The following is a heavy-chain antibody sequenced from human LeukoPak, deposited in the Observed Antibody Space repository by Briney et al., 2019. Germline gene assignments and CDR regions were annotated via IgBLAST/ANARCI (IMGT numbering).Heavy chain of an antibody. CDR3: ARLDGYNPAS. J-gene: IGHJ4*02. V-gene: IGHV4-59*08. CDR2: IYYRGNT. D-gene: IGHD5-24*01. CDR1: GGSINNYY. Sequence: SETLSLTCTVSGGSINNYYWSWIRQPPGKGLEWIAYIYYRGNTNYNPSLKSRVTISVDTSNNQVSLKLSSVTAADTAVYFCARLDGYNPASWGQGTLVTVSS.